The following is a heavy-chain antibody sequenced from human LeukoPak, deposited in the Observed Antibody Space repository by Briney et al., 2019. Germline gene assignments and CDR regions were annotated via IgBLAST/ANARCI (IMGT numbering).Heavy chain of an antibody. D-gene: IGHD3-10*01. Sequence: PGGSLRLSCAASGFTFSSYSMNWVRQAPGKGLEWVSSISSSSSYIYYADSVKGRFTISRDNAKNSLYLQMNSLRAEDTAVYCCARDLPDYYGSGSPLDYWGQGTLVTVSS. CDR1: GFTFSSYS. J-gene: IGHJ4*02. V-gene: IGHV3-21*01. CDR2: ISSSSSYI. CDR3: ARDLPDYYGSGSPLDY.